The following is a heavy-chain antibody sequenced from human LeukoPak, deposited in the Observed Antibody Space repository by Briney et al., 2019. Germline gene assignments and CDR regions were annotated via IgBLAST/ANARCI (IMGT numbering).Heavy chain of an antibody. V-gene: IGHV4-30-2*01. CDR1: GGSISSGGYS. Sequence: SQTLSLTCAVSGGSISSGGYSWSWIRQPPGRGLEWIGYIYHSGSTYYIPSLKSRVTISVDRSKNQFSLKLSSVTAADTAVYYCARVGYYDSSGYYDWFDPWGQGTLVTVSS. CDR2: IYHSGST. J-gene: IGHJ5*02. D-gene: IGHD3-22*01. CDR3: ARVGYYDSSGYYDWFDP.